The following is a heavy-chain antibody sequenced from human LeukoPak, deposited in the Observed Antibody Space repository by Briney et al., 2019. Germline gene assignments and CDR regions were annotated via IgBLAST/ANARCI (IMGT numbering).Heavy chain of an antibody. CDR2: ISSSSSTI. CDR1: GFTFTTYW. J-gene: IGHJ6*03. CDR3: ARGARVTAGYYYYYMDV. D-gene: IGHD2-21*02. Sequence: GESLRLSCAASGFTFTTYWMNWVRQAPGKGLEWVSYISSSSSTIYYADSVKGRFTISRDNAKNSLYLQMNSLRAEDTAVYYCARGARVTAGYYYYYMDVWGKGTTVTVSS. V-gene: IGHV3-48*01.